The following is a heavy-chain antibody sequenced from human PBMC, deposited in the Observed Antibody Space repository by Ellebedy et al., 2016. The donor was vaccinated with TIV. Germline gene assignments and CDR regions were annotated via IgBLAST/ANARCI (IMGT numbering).Heavy chain of an antibody. CDR3: AKDYSGLRGLDV. D-gene: IGHD5-12*01. CDR1: GFTFSSYA. V-gene: IGHV3-23*01. J-gene: IGHJ6*02. Sequence: PGGSLRLSCAASGFTFSSYAMSWVRQAPGKGLEWVSSISGSGGSTYYADSVKGRFIISRDNSKNTLYLQMNSLRAEDTAVYYCAKDYSGLRGLDVWGQGTTVTVSS. CDR2: ISGSGGST.